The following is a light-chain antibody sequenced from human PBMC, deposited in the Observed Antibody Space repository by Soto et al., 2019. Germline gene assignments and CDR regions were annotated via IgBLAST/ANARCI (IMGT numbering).Light chain of an antibody. CDR1: QSVSSN. CDR3: QQHSNWPMT. CDR2: DAS. Sequence: IEITQSPSSLPILQRSRPTLSCRASQSVSSNLAWYQQKPGQAPRLLIYDASNTATAVPARFSGSGSGTEFTLTISSLQPEDFAVYDCQQHSNWPMTFGQGTRREIK. J-gene: IGKJ5*01. V-gene: IGKV3-15*01.